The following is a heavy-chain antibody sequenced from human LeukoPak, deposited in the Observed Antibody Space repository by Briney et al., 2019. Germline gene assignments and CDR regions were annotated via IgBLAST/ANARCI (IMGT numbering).Heavy chain of an antibody. CDR1: CGFSSCYF. V-gene: IGHV4-34*01. CDR3: ARGQQWLVLRFDY. CDR2: INHSGST. D-gene: IGHD6-19*01. J-gene: IGHJ4*02. Sequence: ETMSLTCAAYCGFSSCYFWSWIRPPPRKGLGWIGEINHSGSTNYNPSLKSRVTISVDTSKNQFSLKLSSVTAADTAVYYCARGQQWLVLRFDYWGQGTLVTVSS.